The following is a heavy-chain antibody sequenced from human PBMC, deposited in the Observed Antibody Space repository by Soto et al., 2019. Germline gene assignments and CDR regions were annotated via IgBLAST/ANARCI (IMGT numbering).Heavy chain of an antibody. J-gene: IGHJ3*02. D-gene: IGHD6-25*01. CDR3: ARSTLQRWPHWAFDI. Sequence: GASVKVSCKASGYTFTGYYMHWVRQAPGQGLEWMGWINPNSGGINYAQKFQGWVTMTRDTSISTAYMELSRLRSDDTAVYYCARSTLQRWPHWAFDIWGQGTMVTVSS. CDR2: INPNSGGI. V-gene: IGHV1-2*04. CDR1: GYTFTGYY.